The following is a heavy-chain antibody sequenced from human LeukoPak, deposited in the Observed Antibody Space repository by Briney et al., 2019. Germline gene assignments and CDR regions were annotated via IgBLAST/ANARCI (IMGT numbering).Heavy chain of an antibody. CDR2: ISYDGSNK. V-gene: IGHV3-30*03. CDR3: ARDRVGATDYFDY. Sequence: PGRSLRLSCVASGFTFSSYGMHWVRQAPGKGLEWVAVISYDGSNKYYADSVKGRFTISRDNSKNTLYLQMNSLRAEDTAVYYCARDRVGATDYFDYWGQGTLVTVSS. D-gene: IGHD1-26*01. J-gene: IGHJ4*02. CDR1: GFTFSSYG.